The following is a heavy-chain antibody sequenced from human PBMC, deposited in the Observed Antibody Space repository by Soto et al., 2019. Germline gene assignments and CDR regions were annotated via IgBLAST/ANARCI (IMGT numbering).Heavy chain of an antibody. Sequence: QVQLVESGGGVVQPGRSLRLSCAASGFTFSSYAMHWVRQAPGKGLEWVAVISYDGSNKYYADSVKGRFTISRDNSKNTLYLQVNRLRAEDTAVYYCARDEKDFWNSYYSDYCGQGTLVTVSS. V-gene: IGHV3-30-3*01. D-gene: IGHD3-3*01. J-gene: IGHJ4*02. CDR1: GFTFSSYA. CDR2: ISYDGSNK. CDR3: ARDEKDFWNSYYSDY.